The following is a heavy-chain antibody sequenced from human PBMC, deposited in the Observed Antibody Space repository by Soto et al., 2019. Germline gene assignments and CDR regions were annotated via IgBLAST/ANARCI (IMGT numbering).Heavy chain of an antibody. D-gene: IGHD2-2*01. J-gene: IGHJ4*02. CDR1: RGTFSSYA. CDR2: IIPIFGTA. V-gene: IGHV1-69*05. Sequence: GASVKVSCKASRGTFSSYAISWVRQAPGQGLEWMGGIIPIFGTANYAQKFQGRVTMTTDTSTSTAYMELRSLRSDDTAVYYCAKEYCDSSRCFLPDYWGQGALVTVSS. CDR3: AKEYCDSSRCFLPDY.